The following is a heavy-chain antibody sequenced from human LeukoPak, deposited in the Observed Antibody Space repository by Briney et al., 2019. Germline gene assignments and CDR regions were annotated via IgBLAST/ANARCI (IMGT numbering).Heavy chain of an antibody. CDR1: GGSISSYY. J-gene: IGHJ5*02. D-gene: IGHD2-2*01. CDR3: ARHMGYCSTTSCYPWFDP. CDR2: MYYSGST. V-gene: IGHV4-59*01. Sequence: SETLSLTCTVSGGSISSYYWSWIRQPPGKGLEWIGYMYYSGSTNYNPSLKSRVTISVDTSKNQFSLKLSSVPAADTAVYCCARHMGYCSTTSCYPWFDPWGQGTLVTVSS.